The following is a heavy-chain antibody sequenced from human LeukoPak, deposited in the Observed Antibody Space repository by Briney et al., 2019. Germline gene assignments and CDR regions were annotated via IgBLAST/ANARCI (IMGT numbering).Heavy chain of an antibody. D-gene: IGHD4-17*01. J-gene: IGHJ4*02. Sequence: GGSLRLSCAASGFTFSSYSMNWVRQAPGKGLEWVSSISSSSSYIYYADSVKGRFTISRDNAKNSLYLQMNSLRAEDTAVYYCARGGYGDYVHYYWGQGTLVTVSS. V-gene: IGHV3-21*01. CDR1: GFTFSSYS. CDR2: ISSSSSYI. CDR3: ARGGYGDYVHYY.